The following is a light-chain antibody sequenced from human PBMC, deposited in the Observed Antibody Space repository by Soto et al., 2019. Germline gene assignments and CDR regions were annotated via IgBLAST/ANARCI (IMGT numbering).Light chain of an antibody. CDR3: QVWDSSSDHWV. J-gene: IGLJ3*02. Sequence: SSELTQPPSVSVAPGKTARITCGGNNIGSKSVHWYQQKPGQAPVLVIYYGADRPSGIPERFSGSNSGNTATLTISRVEAGDEADYYCQVWDSSSDHWVFGGGTKLTVL. CDR1: NIGSKS. CDR2: YGA. V-gene: IGLV3-21*04.